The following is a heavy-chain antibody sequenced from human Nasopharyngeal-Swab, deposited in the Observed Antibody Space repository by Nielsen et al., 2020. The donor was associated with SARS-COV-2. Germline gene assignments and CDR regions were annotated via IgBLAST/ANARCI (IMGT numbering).Heavy chain of an antibody. J-gene: IGHJ6*04. D-gene: IGHD6-19*01. CDR2: IKSRAAGGTT. CDR3: TTYSSGWL. V-gene: IGHV3-15*01. Sequence: GGSLTLSCATSGFTFSKAWMSWVRHAPGKGPEWVGRIKSRAAGGTTDYAAPVIGRFTVSRDDSESTLYLQMSSLTTEDTAVYYCTTYSSGWLWGKGTTVTVSS. CDR1: GFTFSKAW.